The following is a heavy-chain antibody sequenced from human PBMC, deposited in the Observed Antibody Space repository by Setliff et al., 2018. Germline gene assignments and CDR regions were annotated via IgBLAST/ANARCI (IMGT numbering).Heavy chain of an antibody. Sequence: SVKVSCKASGGTFRSYGLPWVQQAPGQGLEWMGGTIPMFGTTNYARKFQGGVTIITDEFTSTAYMQLSSLGSEDTAVYYCVREGVDRRSATDYRYYMDIWGEGTTVTVSS. CDR2: TIPMFGTT. J-gene: IGHJ6*03. V-gene: IGHV1-69*05. D-gene: IGHD5-12*01. CDR1: GGTFRSYG. CDR3: VREGVDRRSATDYRYYMDI.